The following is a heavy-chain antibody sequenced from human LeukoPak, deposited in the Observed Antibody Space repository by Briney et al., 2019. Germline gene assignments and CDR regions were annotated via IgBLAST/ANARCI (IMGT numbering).Heavy chain of an antibody. CDR3: ARDALRSSSSHFDY. Sequence: PGGSLRLSCAASGFTFSSYSMKWVRQAPGKGLEWVSPISSSSSYIYYADSVKGRFTISRDNAKNSLYLQMNSLRAEDTAVYYCARDALRSSSSHFDYWGQGTLVTVSS. V-gene: IGHV3-21*01. D-gene: IGHD6-6*01. CDR1: GFTFSSYS. CDR2: ISSSSSYI. J-gene: IGHJ4*02.